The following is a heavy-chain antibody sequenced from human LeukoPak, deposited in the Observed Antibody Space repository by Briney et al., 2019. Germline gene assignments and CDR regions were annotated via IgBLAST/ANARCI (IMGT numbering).Heavy chain of an antibody. D-gene: IGHD6-19*01. Sequence: SGGSLRLSCAASGFTFSSYAMSWVRQAPGKGLEWVSAISGSGGSTYYADSVKGRFTISRDNSKNTLYLQMNSLRAEDTAVYYCAKAYSGWNACDYWGQGTLVTVSS. V-gene: IGHV3-23*01. CDR2: ISGSGGST. CDR3: AKAYSGWNACDY. CDR1: GFTFSSYA. J-gene: IGHJ4*02.